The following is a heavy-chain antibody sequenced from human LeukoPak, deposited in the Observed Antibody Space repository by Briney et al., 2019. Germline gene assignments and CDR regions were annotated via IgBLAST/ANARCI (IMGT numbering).Heavy chain of an antibody. Sequence: GGSLRLSCAASGFTFSSYDMHWVRQATGKGLEWVSAIGTAGDTYYPGSVRGRFTISRENAKNSFYLQMNSLRAGVTAVYYCARARDYGDYGGSPSHWYFDLWGRGTLVTVSS. J-gene: IGHJ2*01. D-gene: IGHD4-17*01. CDR2: IGTAGDT. CDR3: ARARDYGDYGGSPSHWYFDL. V-gene: IGHV3-13*04. CDR1: GFTFSSYD.